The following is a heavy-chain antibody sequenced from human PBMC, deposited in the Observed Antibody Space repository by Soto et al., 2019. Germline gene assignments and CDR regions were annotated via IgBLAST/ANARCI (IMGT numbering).Heavy chain of an antibody. CDR3: VGTGTTDDY. J-gene: IGHJ4*02. V-gene: IGHV4-30-4*01. CDR2: IYSSGGS. Sequence: SEALSLTCTVSGASVSACYYYWSCIRQPPGKGLECIGYIYSSGGSYYNPSLKGRLTISIDTSKNQFSLKLNSVTVADTAIYYCVGTGTTDDYWGRGTLVTVSS. CDR1: GASVSACYYY. D-gene: IGHD1-1*01.